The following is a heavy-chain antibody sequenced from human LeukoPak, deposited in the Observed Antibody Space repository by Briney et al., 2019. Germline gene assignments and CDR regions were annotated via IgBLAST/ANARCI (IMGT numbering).Heavy chain of an antibody. CDR1: GGSINNYY. J-gene: IGHJ3*02. CDR3: ARGRCCSADICSGGDAFDI. D-gene: IGHD2-15*01. Sequence: SETLSLTCTVSGGSINNYYWSWIRQPAGKGLEWIGRVYTRGSTNYNPSLKSRVTMSVDTSKNQFSLKLSSVTAADTAVYYCARGRCCSADICSGGDAFDIWGQGTMVTVSS. V-gene: IGHV4-4*07. CDR2: VYTRGST.